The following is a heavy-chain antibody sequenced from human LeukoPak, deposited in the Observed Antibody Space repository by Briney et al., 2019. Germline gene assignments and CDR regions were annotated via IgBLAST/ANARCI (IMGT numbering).Heavy chain of an antibody. V-gene: IGHV4-34*01. Sequence: SETLSLTCAVYGGSFSGYYWSWIRQPPGKGLEWIGEINHSGSTNYNPSLKSRVTISVDTSKNQFSLKLSSVTAADTAVYYCAREGIVVVPAAIGFDYWGQGTLVTVSS. CDR1: GGSFSGYY. J-gene: IGHJ4*02. CDR3: AREGIVVVPAAIGFDY. CDR2: INHSGST. D-gene: IGHD2-2*01.